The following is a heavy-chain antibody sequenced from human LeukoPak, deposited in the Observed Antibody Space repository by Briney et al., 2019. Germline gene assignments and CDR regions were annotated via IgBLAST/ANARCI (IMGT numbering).Heavy chain of an antibody. J-gene: IGHJ2*01. CDR1: GGSFSSYY. V-gene: IGHV4-34*01. D-gene: IGHD4-23*01. CDR2: INSSGSA. Sequence: SETLSLTCTVYGGSFSSYYWSWIRQPPGKGLEWIGEINSSGSANYTPSLKSRATISADKSKNQFSLKLNSVTAADTAVFYCARGTRTVITPGGWYFDLWGRGTLVTVSS. CDR3: ARGTRTVITPGGWYFDL.